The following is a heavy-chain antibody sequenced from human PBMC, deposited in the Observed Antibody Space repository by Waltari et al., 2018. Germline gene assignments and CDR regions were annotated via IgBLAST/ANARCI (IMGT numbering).Heavy chain of an antibody. Sequence: SGSAMHWVRQASGKGLEWVGRIRSKANSYATAYAASVKGRFTISRDDSKNTAYLQMNSLKTEDTAVYYCTRNPYYYYGMDVWGQGTTVTVSS. CDR3: TRNPYYYYGMDV. V-gene: IGHV3-73*01. CDR2: IRSKANSYAT. J-gene: IGHJ6*02. CDR1: SGSA.